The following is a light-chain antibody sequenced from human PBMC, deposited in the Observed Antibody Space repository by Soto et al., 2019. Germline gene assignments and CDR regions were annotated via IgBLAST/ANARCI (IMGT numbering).Light chain of an antibody. CDR2: AAS. Sequence: DIQVTQSPSSLSASVGDRVTITCRASQNILTYLNWYQQEPGEAPKRLIYAASGLQSGVPSRFSGSGSGTDFTLTITSLQPEDFATYYCQQTFSLWTFGQGTKVDIK. CDR3: QQTFSLWT. V-gene: IGKV1-39*01. CDR1: QNILTY. J-gene: IGKJ1*01.